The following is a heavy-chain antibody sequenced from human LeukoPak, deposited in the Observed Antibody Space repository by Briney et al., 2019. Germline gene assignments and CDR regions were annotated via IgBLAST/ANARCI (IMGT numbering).Heavy chain of an antibody. CDR3: ARDGYNWDGYGWFDP. J-gene: IGHJ5*02. CDR1: QFTFSSFN. CDR2: IDSSSSSI. V-gene: IGHV3-48*01. Sequence: HAGGSLKLSCADSQFTFSSFNMNWVRQPPGKGLEWISYIDSSSSSIFYADSVKGRFTISRDNARNSLYLQMDSLRAEDTAVYYCARDGYNWDGYGWFDPWGQGSLLTVSS. D-gene: IGHD1-1*01.